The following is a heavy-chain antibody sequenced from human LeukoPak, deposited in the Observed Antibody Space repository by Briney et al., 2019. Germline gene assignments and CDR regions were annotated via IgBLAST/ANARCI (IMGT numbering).Heavy chain of an antibody. D-gene: IGHD3-22*01. Sequence: GGSLRLSCAASGFTFSDYYMSWIRQAPGKGLEWVSYISSSGSTIYYADSVKGRFTISRDNAKNSLYLQMNSLRAEDTAVYYCGRDAYGYYDSSGAFDYWGQGTLVTVSS. CDR1: GFTFSDYY. J-gene: IGHJ4*02. CDR2: ISSSGSTI. V-gene: IGHV3-11*01. CDR3: GRDAYGYYDSSGAFDY.